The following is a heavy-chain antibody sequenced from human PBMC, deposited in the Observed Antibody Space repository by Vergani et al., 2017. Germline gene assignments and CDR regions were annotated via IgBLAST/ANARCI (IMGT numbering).Heavy chain of an antibody. CDR2: IGTAGDT. D-gene: IGHD6-13*01. V-gene: IGHV3-13*01. Sequence: EVQLVESGGGLVQPGGSLRLSCAASGFTFSSYDMHWVRQATGKGLEWVSAIGTAGDTYYPGSVKGRFTISRDNSKNTLYLQMNSLRAEDTAVYYCARGGSSSWYPSLKDYWGQGTLVTVSS. CDR3: ARGGSSSWYPSLKDY. CDR1: GFTFSSYD. J-gene: IGHJ4*02.